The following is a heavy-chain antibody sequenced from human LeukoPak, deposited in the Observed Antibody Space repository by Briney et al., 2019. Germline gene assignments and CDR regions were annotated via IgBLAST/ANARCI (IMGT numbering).Heavy chain of an antibody. Sequence: ASVKVSCKASDYTFASYGISWARQAPGQGLEWMGWISNYNGGTNFAQKVQERVTLTTDTSTSTTYMELRSLRSDDTAVYYCARDYYETSGYKYDVFDIWGQGTMVTVSS. CDR1: DYTFASYG. D-gene: IGHD3-16*01. CDR3: ARDYYETSGYKYDVFDI. CDR2: ISNYNGGT. V-gene: IGHV1-18*01. J-gene: IGHJ3*02.